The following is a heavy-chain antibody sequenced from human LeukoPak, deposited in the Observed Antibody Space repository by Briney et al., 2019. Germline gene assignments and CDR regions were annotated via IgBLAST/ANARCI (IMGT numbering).Heavy chain of an antibody. J-gene: IGHJ4*02. CDR2: IYHSGST. D-gene: IGHD5-12*01. Sequence: SETLSLTCTVSGYSISSGHYWGWVRQPPGKGLEWIGSIYHSGSTYYNPSLKSRVTISVDTSKNQSSLKLSSVTAADTAVYYCARDATMMGNYFNYWGQGTLVTVSS. V-gene: IGHV4-38-2*02. CDR1: GYSISSGHY. CDR3: ARDATMMGNYFNY.